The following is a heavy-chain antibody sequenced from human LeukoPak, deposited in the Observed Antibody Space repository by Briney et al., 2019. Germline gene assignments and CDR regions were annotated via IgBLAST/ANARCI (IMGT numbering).Heavy chain of an antibody. Sequence: SETLSLTCTVSGGSISSGGYYWSWIRQPPGKGLEWIGYIHYSGSTNYNPSLKSRITISIDTSKNQFSLKLSSVTAADTAVYYCARLSEEEQWLGTIDYWGQGLLVTVSS. CDR1: GGSISSGGYY. CDR3: ARLSEEEQWLGTIDY. CDR2: IHYSGST. V-gene: IGHV4-61*08. D-gene: IGHD6-19*01. J-gene: IGHJ4*02.